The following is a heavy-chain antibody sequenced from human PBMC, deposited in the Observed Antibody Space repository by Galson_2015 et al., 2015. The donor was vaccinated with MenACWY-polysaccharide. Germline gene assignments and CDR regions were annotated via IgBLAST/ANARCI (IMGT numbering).Heavy chain of an antibody. V-gene: IGHV3-7*01. CDR1: GFSFSTYW. D-gene: IGHD2-15*01. CDR3: ARPSSGGIYYND. J-gene: IGHJ4*02. CDR2: INQPGRDK. Sequence: SLRLSCAASGFSFSTYWMSWVRQAPGKGLEWVANINQPGRDKYYVDSVRGRFTISRDNAKNSVYLQMDSLRAEDTAVYYCARPSSGGIYYNDWGQGTLVTVSS.